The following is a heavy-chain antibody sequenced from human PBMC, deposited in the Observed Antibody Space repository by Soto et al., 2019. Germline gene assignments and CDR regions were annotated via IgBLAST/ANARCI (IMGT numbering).Heavy chain of an antibody. Sequence: GGSLRLSCAASVFTFSRYSMNWVRQAPGKGLEWVSYISSSSSTIYYADSVKGRFTISRDNAKNSLYLQMNSLRDEDTAVYYCARDLQYQLLYPSYYYYGMDVWGQATTVTVSS. CDR3: ARDLQYQLLYPSYYYYGMDV. J-gene: IGHJ6*02. V-gene: IGHV3-48*02. CDR2: ISSSSSTI. D-gene: IGHD2-2*02. CDR1: VFTFSRYS.